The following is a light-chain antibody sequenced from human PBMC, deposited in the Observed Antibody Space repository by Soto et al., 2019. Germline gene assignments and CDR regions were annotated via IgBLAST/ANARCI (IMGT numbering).Light chain of an antibody. J-gene: IGKJ1*01. Sequence: EIVMTQSPATLSVSPGERVTLSCRASQSVTSNLAWYQKKPGQAPRLLIYGASTRATGIPARFSGSGSGTDFTLTISSLQSEDIAVYYCQQYDNWWTFGQGTRVEIK. CDR2: GAS. V-gene: IGKV3-15*01. CDR3: QQYDNWWT. CDR1: QSVTSN.